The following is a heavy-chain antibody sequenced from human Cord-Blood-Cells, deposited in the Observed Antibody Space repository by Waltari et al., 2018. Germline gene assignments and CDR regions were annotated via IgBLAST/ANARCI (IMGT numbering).Heavy chain of an antibody. D-gene: IGHD2-2*01. J-gene: IGHJ6*03. Sequence: QEQLVQSGSELKKPGASVKVSCKASGYTFTSYAMNWVRQAPGHGLEWMGWINTNTGNPTYAQGFTGRFVFSLDTSVSTAYLQISSLKAEDTAVYYCAREYCSSTSCYYYYYYYMDVWGKGTTVTVSS. CDR1: GYTFTSYA. CDR2: INTNTGNP. CDR3: AREYCSSTSCYYYYYYYMDV. V-gene: IGHV7-4-1*02.